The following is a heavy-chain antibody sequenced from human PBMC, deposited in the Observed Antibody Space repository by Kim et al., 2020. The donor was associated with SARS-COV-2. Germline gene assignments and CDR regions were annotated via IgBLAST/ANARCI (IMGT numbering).Heavy chain of an antibody. J-gene: IGHJ4*02. CDR3: ARARREYRYDYWR. V-gene: IGHV3-11*03. Sequence: GGSLRLSCEASGFSVSDYYMTWIRQAPGKGLEWVSYISTSDTDAADSVKGRFTISRDNTKNSVFLQMNSLRAEDTAMYYCARARREYRYDYWRWGQGTLVTVSS. CDR2: ISTSDT. CDR1: GFSVSDYY. D-gene: IGHD5-18*01.